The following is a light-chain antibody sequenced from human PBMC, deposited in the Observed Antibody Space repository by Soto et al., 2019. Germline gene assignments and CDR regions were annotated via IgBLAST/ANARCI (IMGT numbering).Light chain of an antibody. Sequence: DIQMTQSPSSLSASVGDRVTITCRASQTISSCLNWYQQIPGKASKLLIYAASSLLSGVPSRFSGSGSGTDFTLTISSLQPEDFATYSCQQSYSAPPYTFGQGTKVEIK. CDR3: QQSYSAPPYT. J-gene: IGKJ2*01. CDR2: AAS. V-gene: IGKV1-39*01. CDR1: QTISSC.